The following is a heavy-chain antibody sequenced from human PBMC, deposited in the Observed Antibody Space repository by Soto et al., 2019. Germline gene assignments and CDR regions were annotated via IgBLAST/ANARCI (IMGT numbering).Heavy chain of an antibody. CDR2: IYHAGSV. Sequence: SETLSLTGVLSGYTLASGYYCAWIRQSPGKGLKWIGSIYHAGSVYDKPSLNSRVAVSLDTSKSHFSLKLTSVTAADTAVYYCARTFDYYGMDVWGQGTTVTVSS. V-gene: IGHV4-38-2*01. CDR3: ARTFDYYGMDV. CDR1: GYTLASGYY. J-gene: IGHJ6*02.